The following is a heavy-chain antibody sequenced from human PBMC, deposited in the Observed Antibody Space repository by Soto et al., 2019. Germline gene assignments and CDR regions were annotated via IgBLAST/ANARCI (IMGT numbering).Heavy chain of an antibody. Sequence: QVHLQESGPGLVKPSGTLSLTCTVSVASITGSDWWSWVRQTPEKGLEWIGEIYLNGATNFGSNNYNPSIKSRVTVSIDESKNQFSLSLSSVNAADTAVYYCARGTGSYYGQCLQWGQGTLVTVSS. D-gene: IGHD1-26*01. CDR1: VASITGSDW. J-gene: IGHJ1*01. CDR3: ARGTGSYYGQCLQ. V-gene: IGHV4-4*02. CDR2: IYLNGATNFGSN.